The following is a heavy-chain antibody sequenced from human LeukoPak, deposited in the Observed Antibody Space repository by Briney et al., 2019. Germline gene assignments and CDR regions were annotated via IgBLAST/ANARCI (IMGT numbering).Heavy chain of an antibody. D-gene: IGHD4-23*01. J-gene: IGHJ4*02. CDR3: ANLLRWEPY. CDR2: INWNGGGT. V-gene: IGHV3-20*04. Sequence: AGGSLRLSCAASGFTFDDYGMSWVRQAPGKGLEWVSGINWNGGGTGYADSVKGRFTISRDNSKNTLYLQMNSLRAEDTAVYYCANLLRWEPYWGQGTLVTVSS. CDR1: GFTFDDYG.